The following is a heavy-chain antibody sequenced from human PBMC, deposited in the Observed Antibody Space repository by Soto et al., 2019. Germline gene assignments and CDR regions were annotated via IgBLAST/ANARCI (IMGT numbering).Heavy chain of an antibody. CDR3: ARGGKERFRGSGRVV. D-gene: IGHD2-21*01. J-gene: IGHJ6*02. CDR2: IITFFGAA. V-gene: IGHV1-69*01. Sequence: QVQLVQSGAEVRKPGSSVRVACKASGDKFSTYAINWVRQFPGQGLEWLGGIITFFGAAMYAQKFQGRVSITAYDSATTGYMELGSVRSEDAAVYYCARGGKERFRGSGRVVWSQGTTITVAS. CDR1: GDKFSTYA.